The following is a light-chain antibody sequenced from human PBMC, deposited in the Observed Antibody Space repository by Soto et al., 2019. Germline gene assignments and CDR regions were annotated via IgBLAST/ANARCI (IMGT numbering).Light chain of an antibody. J-gene: IGLJ3*02. CDR3: SSFVAGNNYWV. CDR2: GVT. CDR1: SSDVGGYDY. Sequence: QSALTQPPSASGSPGRSVTISCTGTSSDVGGYDYVSWFQQHPGKAPKLIIYGVTKRPSGVPDRFSASKSGNTASLTVSGLQAEDEADYYCSSFVAGNNYWVFGGGTKLTFL. V-gene: IGLV2-8*01.